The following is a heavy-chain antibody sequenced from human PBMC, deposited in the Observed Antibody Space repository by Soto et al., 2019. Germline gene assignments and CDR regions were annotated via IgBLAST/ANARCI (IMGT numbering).Heavy chain of an antibody. V-gene: IGHV3-23*01. J-gene: IGHJ3*02. CDR3: AVVVAARGDAFDI. Sequence: GSLRLSCAASGFTFSSYAMSWVRQAPGKGLEWVSAISGSGGSTYYADSVKGRFTISRDNSKNTLYLQMNSLRAEDTAVYYCAVVVAARGDAFDIWGQGTMVTVSS. CDR1: GFTFSSYA. CDR2: ISGSGGST. D-gene: IGHD2-15*01.